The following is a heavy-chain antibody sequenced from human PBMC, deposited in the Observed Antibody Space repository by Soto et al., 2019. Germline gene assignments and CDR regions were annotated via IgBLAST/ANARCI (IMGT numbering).Heavy chain of an antibody. CDR3: ATVGWNPGRPAGTYRAYFDY. CDR1: GYTLTELS. CDR2: FDPEDGET. Sequence: QVQLVQSGAAVKKPGASVKVSCKVSGYTLTELSMHWVRQAPGKGLEWMGGFDPEDGETIYAQKFQGRVTMTEDTSTDTAYMALSSLRSEDTAVYYCATVGWNPGRPAGTYRAYFDYWGQGTLVTVSS. J-gene: IGHJ4*02. D-gene: IGHD1-1*01. V-gene: IGHV1-24*01.